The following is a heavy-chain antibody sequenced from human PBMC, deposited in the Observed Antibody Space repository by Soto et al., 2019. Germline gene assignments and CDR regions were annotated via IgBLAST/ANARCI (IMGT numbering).Heavy chain of an antibody. CDR1: GGSISSSSYY. V-gene: IGHV4-39*07. D-gene: IGHD2-2*01. J-gene: IGHJ6*02. Sequence: PSETLSLTCTGSGGSISSSSYYWVWIRQPRWKGLGWIGSIYYSGSTYYNPSLKSRVTISVDTSKNQFSLKLSSVTAADTAVYYCARGVLGYCSSTSCYYYYGMDVWGQGTTVTVSS. CDR3: ARGVLGYCSSTSCYYYYGMDV. CDR2: IYYSGST.